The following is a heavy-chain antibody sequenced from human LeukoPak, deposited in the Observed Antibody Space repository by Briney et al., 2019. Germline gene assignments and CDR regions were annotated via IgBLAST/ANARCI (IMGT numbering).Heavy chain of an antibody. Sequence: GGSLRLSCAASGFTFNTYGMSWVRQAPGKGLEWVSGISSGGYTYYADSVKGRFTISRDNAKKSLSLQMNSLRAEDTAIYYCARSNRDAFDMWGQGTVVTVSS. J-gene: IGHJ3*02. CDR2: ISSGGYT. D-gene: IGHD2/OR15-2a*01. CDR1: GFTFNTYG. CDR3: ARSNRDAFDM. V-gene: IGHV3-23*01.